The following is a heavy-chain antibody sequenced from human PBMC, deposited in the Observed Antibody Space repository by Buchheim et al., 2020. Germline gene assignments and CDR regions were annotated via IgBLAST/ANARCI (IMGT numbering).Heavy chain of an antibody. Sequence: EVQLVESGGGLVQPGGSLRLSCAASGFTFSSYWMSWVRQAPGKGLEWLANIKQDGSEKYYVDSVKGRFTIPRDNAKHSLYLQMNSLRAEDTAVYYCARDSMTTVTTDYYYGMNVWGQGTT. V-gene: IGHV3-7*01. CDR1: GFTFSSYW. CDR2: IKQDGSEK. D-gene: IGHD4-17*01. J-gene: IGHJ6*02. CDR3: ARDSMTTVTTDYYYGMNV.